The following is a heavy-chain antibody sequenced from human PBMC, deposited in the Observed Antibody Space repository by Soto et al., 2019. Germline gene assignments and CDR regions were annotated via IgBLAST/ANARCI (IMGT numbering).Heavy chain of an antibody. CDR3: ARCMITFGGVIIPQPTVGYGMDV. J-gene: IGHJ6*02. CDR2: IYYSGST. V-gene: IGHV4-39*01. D-gene: IGHD3-16*02. CDR1: GGSISSSSYY. Sequence: SETLSLTCTVSGGSISSSSYYWVWIRHPPGKGLDWIGSIYYSGSTYYNPSLKSRVTISVDTSKNQLSLKLSSVTAADTAVYYCARCMITFGGVIIPQPTVGYGMDVWGQGTTVTVSS.